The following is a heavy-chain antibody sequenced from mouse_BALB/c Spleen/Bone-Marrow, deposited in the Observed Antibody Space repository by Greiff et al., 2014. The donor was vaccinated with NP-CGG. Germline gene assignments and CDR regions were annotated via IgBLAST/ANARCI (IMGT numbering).Heavy chain of an antibody. CDR3: TICPYYVMNY. CDR2: INPPTDYT. CDR1: GYTFTSFW. J-gene: IGHJ4*01. V-gene: IGHV1-7*01. Sequence: VQLVESGAELAEPGASVKMSCKASGYTFTSFWLHWVEQRPGQGLEWIGYINPPTDYTEYNQKFRDKATLTADKSSSTAYMQLSSLTSEDSAVYYCTICPYYVMNYWGQGTSVTVSS.